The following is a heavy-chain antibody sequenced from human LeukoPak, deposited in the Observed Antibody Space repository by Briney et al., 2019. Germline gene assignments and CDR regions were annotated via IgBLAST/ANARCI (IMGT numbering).Heavy chain of an antibody. CDR2: MIPIFGTA. V-gene: IGHV1-69*05. D-gene: IGHD1-20*01. CDR3: ASSPHSYNWNPTAFDY. Sequence: GASVKVSCKASGGTFSSYAISWVRQAPGQGLKWMGGMIPIFGTANYAQKFQGRVTITTDESTSTAYMELSSLRSEDTAVYYCASSPHSYNWNPTAFDYWGQGTLVTVSS. CDR1: GGTFSSYA. J-gene: IGHJ4*02.